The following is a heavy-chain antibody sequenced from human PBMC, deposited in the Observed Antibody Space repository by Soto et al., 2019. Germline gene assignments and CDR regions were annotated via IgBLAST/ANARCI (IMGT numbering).Heavy chain of an antibody. CDR3: ARGYRGDNWKDGSFEI. CDR2: INPSGGST. D-gene: IGHD1-20*01. J-gene: IGHJ3*02. Sequence: ASVKVSCKASGYTFTSYYMHWVGQAPGQGLEWMGIINPSGGSTSYAQKFQGRVTMTRDTSTSTVYMELSSLRSEDTAVYYCARGYRGDNWKDGSFEIWGQGTMVNVSS. V-gene: IGHV1-46*03. CDR1: GYTFTSYY.